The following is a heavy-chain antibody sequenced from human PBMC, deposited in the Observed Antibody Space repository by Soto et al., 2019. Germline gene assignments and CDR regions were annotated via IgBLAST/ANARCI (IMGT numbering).Heavy chain of an antibody. CDR1: GFTFSSYG. Sequence: QVQLVESGGGVVQPGRSLRLSCAASGFTFSSYGMHWVRQAPGKGLEWVAVIWYDGSNKYYADSVKGRFTISRDNSKNTLYLQMNSLRAEDTAVYYCARGVVVVVGATREGAFDLWGQGTMVTVSS. CDR3: ARGVVVVVGATREGAFDL. CDR2: IWYDGSNK. V-gene: IGHV3-33*01. D-gene: IGHD2-15*01. J-gene: IGHJ3*01.